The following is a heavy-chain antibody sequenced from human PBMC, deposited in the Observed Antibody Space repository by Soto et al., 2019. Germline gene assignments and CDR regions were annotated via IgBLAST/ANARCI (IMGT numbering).Heavy chain of an antibody. D-gene: IGHD3-10*01. Sequence: QVQLVESGGGVVQPGRSLRLSCAASGFTFSSYGMHWVRQAPGKGLEWVAVIWYDGSNKYYADSVKGRFTISRDNSKNTLYLQMNSLRAEDTAVYYCARDSYYGSGSDSEGMDVWGQGTTVTVSS. V-gene: IGHV3-33*01. CDR1: GFTFSSYG. CDR2: IWYDGSNK. J-gene: IGHJ6*02. CDR3: ARDSYYGSGSDSEGMDV.